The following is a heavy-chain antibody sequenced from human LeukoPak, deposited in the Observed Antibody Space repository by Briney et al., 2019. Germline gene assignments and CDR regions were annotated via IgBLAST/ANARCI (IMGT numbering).Heavy chain of an antibody. CDR1: GYTFTSYG. V-gene: IGHV1-18*01. J-gene: IGHJ5*02. Sequence: ASVKVSCKASGYTFTSYGISWVRQAPGQGLEWMGWISAYNGNTNCAQKLQGRVTMTTDTSTSTAYMELRSLRSDDTAVYYCARDKDCTSSSCYPRWFDPWGQGTLVTVSS. D-gene: IGHD2-2*01. CDR3: ARDKDCTSSSCYPRWFDP. CDR2: ISAYNGNT.